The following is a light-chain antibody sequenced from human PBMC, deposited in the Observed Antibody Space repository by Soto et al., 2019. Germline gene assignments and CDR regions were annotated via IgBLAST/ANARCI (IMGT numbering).Light chain of an antibody. Sequence: DIQMTQSPSTLSASVGDRVTITCRASQSISSWLAWYQQKPGKAPKLLIYTASSLESGVPSRFSGSGSGTEFTLTISSLQPDDFATYYCQQYNSYSYTFGQGTQLEIK. J-gene: IGKJ2*01. CDR2: TAS. V-gene: IGKV1-5*03. CDR3: QQYNSYSYT. CDR1: QSISSW.